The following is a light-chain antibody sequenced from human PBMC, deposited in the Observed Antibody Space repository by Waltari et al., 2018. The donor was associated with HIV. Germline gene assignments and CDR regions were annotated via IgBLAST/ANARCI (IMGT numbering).Light chain of an antibody. J-gene: IGLJ2*01. Sequence: SSALTQTPSVSVSPGQTATITCSGDALPRQYAHWYHQREGRAPLLVIFQDNKRPSGIPERFSASSSGTVLTLTISGVQTEDEGDYYCQTTDRNGVVAFGGGTKVTVL. CDR3: QTTDRNGVVA. V-gene: IGLV3-25*03. CDR1: ALPRQY. CDR2: QDN.